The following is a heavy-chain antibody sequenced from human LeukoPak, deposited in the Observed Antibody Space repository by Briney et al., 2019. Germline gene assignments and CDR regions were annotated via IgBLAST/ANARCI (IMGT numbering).Heavy chain of an antibody. CDR2: INPNSGGT. CDR1: GYTFTGYY. J-gene: IGHJ5*02. V-gene: IGHV1-2*02. D-gene: IGHD2-2*01. Sequence: ASVKVSCKASGYTFTGYYMHWVRQAPGQGLEWMGWINPNSGGTNYAQKFQGRVTMTRDTSISTAYMELSRLRSDDTAVYYCARGTTRDIVVVPAAGPIKTNWFDPWGQGTLVTVSS. CDR3: ARGTTRDIVVVPAAGPIKTNWFDP.